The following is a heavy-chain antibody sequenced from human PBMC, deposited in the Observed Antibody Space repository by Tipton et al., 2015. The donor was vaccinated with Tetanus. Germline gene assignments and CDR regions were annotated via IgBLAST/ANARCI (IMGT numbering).Heavy chain of an antibody. CDR3: ARPLTSVAFGGFAFDV. CDR1: GYMFSSHW. D-gene: IGHD3-16*01. Sequence: QLVQSGPEVKQPGESLKISCKGSGYMFSSHWIGWVRQVPGKGLEWLGTIYPGDSYSTYSPSFEGQVTISVDRSIDTAYLQWSSLKASDTAIYYCARPLTSVAFGGFAFDVWXQGTLVTVSS. V-gene: IGHV5-51*01. J-gene: IGHJ3*01. CDR2: IYPGDSYS.